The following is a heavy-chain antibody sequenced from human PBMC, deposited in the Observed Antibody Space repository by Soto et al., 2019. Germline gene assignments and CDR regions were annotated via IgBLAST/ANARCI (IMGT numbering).Heavy chain of an antibody. CDR1: GGSNSSGSCY. Sequence: PSDRLPLTVAVAGGSNSSGSCYRSWIRQPPGKWLEWIGSIYYSGSTYYNPSLKSRVTISVDTSKNQFSLKLSSVTAADTAVYYCARHCCVPQGYRMVVWCQGTTVTVSS. CDR2: IYYSGST. J-gene: IGHJ6*02. V-gene: IGHV4-39*01. CDR3: ARHCCVPQGYRMVV.